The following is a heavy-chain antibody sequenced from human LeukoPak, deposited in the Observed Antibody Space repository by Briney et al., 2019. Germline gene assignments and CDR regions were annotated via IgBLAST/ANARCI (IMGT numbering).Heavy chain of an antibody. J-gene: IGHJ4*02. V-gene: IGHV3-7*01. D-gene: IGHD1/OR15-1a*01. CDR1: GFTFGVSW. Sequence: GGSLRLSCAASGFTFGVSWMSWVRQAPGKGLEWVGNIKEDGGVKNYVDSVKGRLTISRDNAKSSLFLQMNSLRVEDTAVYYCVKDRGWNTFDYWGQGTLVTVSS. CDR2: IKEDGGVK. CDR3: VKDRGWNTFDY.